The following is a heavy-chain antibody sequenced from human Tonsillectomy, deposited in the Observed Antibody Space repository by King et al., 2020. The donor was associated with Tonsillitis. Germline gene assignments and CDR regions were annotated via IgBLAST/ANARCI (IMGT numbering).Heavy chain of an antibody. V-gene: IGHV3-13*01. CDR3: ARVAHYGDSNFFDY. CDR1: GFTFSSYD. D-gene: IGHD4-17*01. CDR2: IGTAGDT. J-gene: IGHJ4*02. Sequence: QLVQSGGSLVQPGGSLRLSCAASGFTFSSYDMHWVRQATGKGLEWVSAIGTAGDTYYPGSVKGRFTISRENDKNSLYLQMNSLRAEDTAVYYCARVAHYGDSNFFDYWGQGTLVTASS.